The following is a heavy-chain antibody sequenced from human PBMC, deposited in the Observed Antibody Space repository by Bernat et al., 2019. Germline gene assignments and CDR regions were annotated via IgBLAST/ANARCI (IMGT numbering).Heavy chain of an antibody. Sequence: QVQLVQSGAEVKKPGASVKVSCKASGYIFTGYYMHWVRQAPGQGLEWMGWINPNSGGTNYAQKFQGWVTMTRDTSISTAYMELSRLRSDDTAVYYCAREGGAGAYCYYGMYVWGRGTTVSVT. V-gene: IGHV1-2*04. CDR2: INPNSGGT. CDR1: GYIFTGYY. D-gene: IGHD3-10*01. CDR3: AREGGAGAYCYYGMYV. J-gene: IGHJ6*02.